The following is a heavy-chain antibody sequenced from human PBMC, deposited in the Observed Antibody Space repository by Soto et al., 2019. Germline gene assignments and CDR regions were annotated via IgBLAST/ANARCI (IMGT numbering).Heavy chain of an antibody. Sequence: QVQLQESGPGLVKPSGTLSLTCAVSGGSISSSNWWSWVRQPPGKGLEWIGEIYHSGSTNYNPSLKSCVTISVYKSKNQFSLKLSSVTAADTVVYYRASILGLVGATHLYNWFDPWGQGTLVTVSS. D-gene: IGHD1-26*01. J-gene: IGHJ5*02. CDR3: ASILGLVGATHLYNWFDP. CDR2: IYHSGST. CDR1: GGSISSSNW. V-gene: IGHV4-4*02.